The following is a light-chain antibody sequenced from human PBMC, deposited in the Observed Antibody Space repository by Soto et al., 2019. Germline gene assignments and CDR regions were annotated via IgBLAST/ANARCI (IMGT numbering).Light chain of an antibody. Sequence: IVLTHSPSTLSSSPVERATRYGRASQSISNSLAWYQQKPGQAPRLLIYDASNRATGIPARFSGSGSGTDFTLTISSLEPEDFAVYYCQQRGEWPPGATFGQGTRLEIK. CDR1: QSISNS. CDR3: QQRGEWPPGAT. J-gene: IGKJ5*01. CDR2: DAS. V-gene: IGKV3-11*01.